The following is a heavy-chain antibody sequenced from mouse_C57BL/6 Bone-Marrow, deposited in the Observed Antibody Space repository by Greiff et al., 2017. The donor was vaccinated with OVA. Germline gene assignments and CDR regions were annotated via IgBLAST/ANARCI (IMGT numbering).Heavy chain of an antibody. D-gene: IGHD2-1*01. V-gene: IGHV14-4*01. CDR2: IDPENGDT. CDR1: GFNIKDDY. J-gene: IGHJ1*03. Sequence: VQLQQSGAELVRPGASVKLSCTASGFNIKDDYMHWVKQRPEQGLEWIGWIDPENGDTEYASKFQGKATITADTSSNTAYLQLSSLTSEDTAVYYCTTPYGNSYWYFDVWGTGTLVTVS. CDR3: TTPYGNSYWYFDV.